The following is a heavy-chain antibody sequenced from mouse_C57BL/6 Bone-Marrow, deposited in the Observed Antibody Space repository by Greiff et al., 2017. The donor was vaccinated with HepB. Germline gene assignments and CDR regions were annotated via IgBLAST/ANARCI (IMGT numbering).Heavy chain of an antibody. CDR2: IDPETGGT. D-gene: IGHD2-3*01. Sequence: QVQLQQSGAELVRPGASVTLSCKASGYTFTDYEMHWVKQTPVHGLEWIGAIDPETGGTAYNQKFKGKAILTADKSSSTAYMELRSLTSEDSAVYYCTRGRIYDGYFLDFDVWGTGTTVTVSS. V-gene: IGHV1-15*01. J-gene: IGHJ1*03. CDR3: TRGRIYDGYFLDFDV. CDR1: GYTFTDYE.